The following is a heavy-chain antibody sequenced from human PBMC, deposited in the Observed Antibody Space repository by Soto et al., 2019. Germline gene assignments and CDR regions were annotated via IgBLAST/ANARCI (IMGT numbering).Heavy chain of an antibody. CDR3: AKRGRGAVAFDY. CDR1: GFTFSSYA. CDR2: MSGSGGST. V-gene: IGHV3-23*01. D-gene: IGHD6-19*01. J-gene: IGHJ4*02. Sequence: VQLLESGGGLVQPGGSLRLSCAASGFTFSSYAMSWVRQAPGKGLEWVSAMSGSGGSTYYADSVKGRFTISRDNSKNTLYLQMNSLRAEDTAVYYCAKRGRGAVAFDYWGQGTLVTVSS.